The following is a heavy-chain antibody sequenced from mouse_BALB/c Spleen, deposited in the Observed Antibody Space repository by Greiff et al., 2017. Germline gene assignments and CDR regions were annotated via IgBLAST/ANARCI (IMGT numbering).Heavy chain of an antibody. D-gene: IGHD1-2*01. CDR2: ISTYYGNT. Sequence: VQLQQSGPELVRPGVSVKISCKGSGYTFTDYAMHWVKQSHAKSLEWIGVISTYYGNTNYNQKFKGKATMTVDKSSSTAYMELARLTSEDSAIYYCARLETTANYYAMDYWGQGTSVTVSS. CDR3: ARLETTANYYAMDY. J-gene: IGHJ4*01. V-gene: IGHV1-67*01. CDR1: GYTFTDYA.